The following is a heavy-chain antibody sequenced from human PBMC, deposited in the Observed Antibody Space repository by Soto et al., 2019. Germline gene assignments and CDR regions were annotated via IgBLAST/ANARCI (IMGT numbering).Heavy chain of an antibody. J-gene: IGHJ6*03. CDR3: AKSVGAKMELRDYYYLDC. CDR1: GFTFSSYA. CDR2: ISGSGGST. V-gene: IGHV3-23*01. Sequence: PGGSLRLSCAASGFTFSSYAMSWVRQAPGKGLEWVSAISGSGGSTYYADSVKGRFTISRDNSKNTLYLQMNSLRAEDTAVYYCAKSVGAKMELRDYYYLDCWGKGPTVTVSS. D-gene: IGHD1-7*01.